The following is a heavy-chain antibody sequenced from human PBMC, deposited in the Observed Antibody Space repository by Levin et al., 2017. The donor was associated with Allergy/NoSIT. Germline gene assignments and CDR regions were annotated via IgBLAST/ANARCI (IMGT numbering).Heavy chain of an antibody. CDR2: LNPNDDNT. D-gene: IGHD6-19*01. CDR1: GYTFTRYH. Sequence: EASVKVSCKASGYTFTRYHMHWVRQAPGQGLEWMGILNPNDDNTNYAQKFQGRVTMTRDTSTSTVYMELSSLRSEDTAVYYCARGGDIAVAGAYYYYGMDVWGQGTTVTVFS. CDR3: ARGGDIAVAGAYYYYGMDV. V-gene: IGHV1-46*01. J-gene: IGHJ6*02.